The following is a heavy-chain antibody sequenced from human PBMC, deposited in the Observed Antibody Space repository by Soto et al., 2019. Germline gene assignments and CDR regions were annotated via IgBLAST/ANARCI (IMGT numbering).Heavy chain of an antibody. J-gene: IGHJ2*01. CDR3: ARDRSRDCGGDCVLAGGWYFDL. CDR1: GFIVSNNY. Sequence: EVQLVESGGGLVQPGGSLRLSCAASGFIVSNNYMSWVRQAPGKGLEWVSVIYSGGDTYYAESVKGRFTISRHSSENTVYLQMNSLRTEDTALYYCARDRSRDCGGDCVLAGGWYFDLWGRGTLVTVSS. CDR2: IYSGGDT. V-gene: IGHV3-53*04. D-gene: IGHD2-21*01.